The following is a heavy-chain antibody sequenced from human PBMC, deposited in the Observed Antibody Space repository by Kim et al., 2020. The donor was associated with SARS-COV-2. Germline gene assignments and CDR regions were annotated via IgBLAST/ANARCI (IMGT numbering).Heavy chain of an antibody. CDR1: GFTFSSYA. V-gene: IGHV3-30-3*01. J-gene: IGHJ6*01. CDR3: ARDQGMVRGVPGYYYYDG. CDR2: ISYDGSNK. Sequence: GGSLRLSCAASGFTFSSYAMHWVRQAPGKGLEWVAVISYDGSNKYYADSVKGRFTISRDNSKNTLYLQMNSLRAEDTAVYYCARDQGMVRGVPGYYYYDG. D-gene: IGHD3-10*01.